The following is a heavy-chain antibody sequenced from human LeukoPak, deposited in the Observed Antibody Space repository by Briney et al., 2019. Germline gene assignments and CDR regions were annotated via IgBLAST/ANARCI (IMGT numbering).Heavy chain of an antibody. J-gene: IGHJ4*02. V-gene: IGHV1-24*01. D-gene: IGHD5-24*01. CDR3: ATPGRMATITSWFFDY. CDR2: FDPEDGET. Sequence: ASVKVSCKVSGYTLTELSMHWVRQAPGKGLEWMGGFDPEDGETIYAQKFQGRVTMTEDTSTDTAYTELSSLRSEDTAVYYCATPGRMATITSWFFDYWGQGTLVTVSS. CDR1: GYTLTELS.